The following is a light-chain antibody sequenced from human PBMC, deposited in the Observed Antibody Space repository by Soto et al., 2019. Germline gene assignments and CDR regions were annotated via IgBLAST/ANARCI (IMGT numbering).Light chain of an antibody. CDR3: QQYHTLPLT. CDR2: AAS. J-gene: IGKJ1*01. V-gene: IGKV1-33*01. Sequence: DIQMTQSPSSLSASVGDRVTITCQASQDIGGHLNWFQQKPGKAPKLLVYAASGLQTGVPSRFSGSPSGTDFTFTISSLQPEDIATYYCQQYHTLPLTFGQGTKVEIK. CDR1: QDIGGH.